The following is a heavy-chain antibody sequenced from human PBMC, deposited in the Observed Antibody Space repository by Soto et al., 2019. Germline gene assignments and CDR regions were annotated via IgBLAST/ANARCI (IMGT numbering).Heavy chain of an antibody. CDR2: ISYDGSNK. Sequence: SLGLSCAAAGCTVSGCAMRWVRQAPGKGLEWVAVISYDGSNKYYADSVKGRFTISRDNSKNTLYLQMNSLRAEDTAVYYCASLSSINWFDPWGQGTLVTVSS. CDR1: GCTVSGCA. J-gene: IGHJ5*02. V-gene: IGHV3-30-3*01. CDR3: ASLSSINWFDP.